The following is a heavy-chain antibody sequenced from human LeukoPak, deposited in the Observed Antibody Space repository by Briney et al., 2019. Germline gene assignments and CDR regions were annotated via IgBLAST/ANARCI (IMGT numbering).Heavy chain of an antibody. CDR2: ISSSGSTL. CDR1: GFTFSDYY. Sequence: GGSLRLSCEASGFTFSDYYMSWIRQAPGKGLEWVSYISSSGSTLYYLDSVKGRFTISRDNAKNSLYLQMNSLRVEDTAVYFCARDENGHNYKDGMDVWGRGATVTVSS. V-gene: IGHV3-11*04. J-gene: IGHJ6*02. CDR3: ARDENGHNYKDGMDV. D-gene: IGHD3-10*01.